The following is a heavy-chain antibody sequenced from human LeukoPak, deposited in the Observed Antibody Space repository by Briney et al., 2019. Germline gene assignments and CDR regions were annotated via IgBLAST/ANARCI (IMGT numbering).Heavy chain of an antibody. V-gene: IGHV4-34*01. J-gene: IGHJ5*02. D-gene: IGHD4-17*01. Sequence: PSETLSLTCAVYGGSFSGYYWSWIRQPPGKGLEWIGEINHSGSTNYNPSLKSRVTISVDTSKNQFSLKMSSVTAADPAVYYCARAFPKVTSHWFDPWGQRTLVTVSS. CDR1: GGSFSGYY. CDR2: INHSGST. CDR3: ARAFPKVTSHWFDP.